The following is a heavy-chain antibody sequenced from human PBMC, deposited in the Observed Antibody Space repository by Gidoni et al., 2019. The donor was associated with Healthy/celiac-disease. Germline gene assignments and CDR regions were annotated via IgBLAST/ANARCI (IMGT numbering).Heavy chain of an antibody. V-gene: IGHV3-66*01. J-gene: IGHJ6*02. CDR3: ARDRMYYYGSGSYARGMDV. CDR2: IYSGGST. D-gene: IGHD3-10*01. CDR1: GFTVSNNY. Sequence: EVQLVESGGGLVQPGGSLRLSCAASGFTVSNNYMSWVRQAPGKGLEWVSVIYSGGSTYYADSVKGRFTISRDNSKNTLYLQMNSLRAEDTAVYYCARDRMYYYGSGSYARGMDVWGQGTTVTVSS.